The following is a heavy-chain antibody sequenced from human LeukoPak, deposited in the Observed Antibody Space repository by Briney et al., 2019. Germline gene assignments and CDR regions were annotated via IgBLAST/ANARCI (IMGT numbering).Heavy chain of an antibody. CDR2: IYYSGST. CDR1: GGSISSGDYY. Sequence: SQTLSLTCTVSGGSISSGDYYWSWIRQPPGKGLEWIVYIYYSGSTYYNPSLKSRVTISVDTSKNQFSLKLSSVTAADTAVYYCARMDYYGSGSPYAFDIWGQGTMVTVSS. V-gene: IGHV4-30-4*08. CDR3: ARMDYYGSGSPYAFDI. D-gene: IGHD3-10*01. J-gene: IGHJ3*02.